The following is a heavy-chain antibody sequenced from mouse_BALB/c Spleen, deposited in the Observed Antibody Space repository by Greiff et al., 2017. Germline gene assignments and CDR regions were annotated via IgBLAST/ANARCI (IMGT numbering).Heavy chain of an antibody. V-gene: IGHV14-3*02. CDR1: GFNIKDTY. CDR3: ARTDYGAMDY. Sequence: DVQLQESGAELVKPGASVKLSCTASGFNIKDTYMHWVKQRPEQGLEWIGRIDPANGNTKYDPKFQGKATITADTSSNTAYLQLSSLTSEDTAVYYCARTDYGAMDYWGQGTSVTVSS. D-gene: IGHD3-2*01. CDR2: IDPANGNT. J-gene: IGHJ4*01.